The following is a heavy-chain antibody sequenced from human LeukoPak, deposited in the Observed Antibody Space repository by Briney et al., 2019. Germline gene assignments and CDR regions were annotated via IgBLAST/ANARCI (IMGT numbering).Heavy chain of an antibody. V-gene: IGHV3-53*01. CDR1: GFTVSSNY. CDR3: ARHGSITMVRGRLRYYYMDV. J-gene: IGHJ6*03. Sequence: GGSLRLSCAASGFTVSSNYMSWVRQAPGKGLEWVSVIYSGGSTYYADSVKGRFTISRDNSKNTVYLQMNSLRAEDTAVYYCARHGSITMVRGRLRYYYMDVWGKGTTVTISS. D-gene: IGHD3-10*01. CDR2: IYSGGST.